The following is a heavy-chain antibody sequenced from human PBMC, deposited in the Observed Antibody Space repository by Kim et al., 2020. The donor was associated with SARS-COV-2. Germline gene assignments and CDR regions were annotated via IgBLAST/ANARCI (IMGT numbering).Heavy chain of an antibody. CDR1: GFTFTGYA. J-gene: IGHJ1*01. V-gene: IGHV3-23*01. CDR3: MKGGWGWIWDH. D-gene: IGHD2-2*03. CDR2: IDGSDGTT. Sequence: GGSLRLSCTTSGFTFTGYAMSWVRQAPGKGLEWVSSIDGSDGTTYYVDSVKGRFTISRANSKNTLYFPMNSLRADDTAVYYCMKGGWGWIWDHWGQGT.